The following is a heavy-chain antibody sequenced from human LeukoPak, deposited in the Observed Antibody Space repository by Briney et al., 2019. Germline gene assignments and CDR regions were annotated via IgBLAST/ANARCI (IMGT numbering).Heavy chain of an antibody. CDR3: ARDPSTYYYGSGSYCNVHFDY. Sequence: GGSLRLSCAASRFTFSSYAMSWVRQAPGKGLEWVSSISSSSSYIYYADSVKGRFTISRDNAKNSLYLQMNSLRAEDTAVYYCARDPSTYYYGSGSYCNVHFDYWGQGTLVTVSS. J-gene: IGHJ4*02. CDR2: ISSSSSYI. V-gene: IGHV3-21*01. D-gene: IGHD3-10*01. CDR1: RFTFSSYA.